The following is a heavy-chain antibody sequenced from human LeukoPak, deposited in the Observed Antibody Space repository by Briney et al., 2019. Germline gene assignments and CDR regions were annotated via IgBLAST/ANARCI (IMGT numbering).Heavy chain of an antibody. V-gene: IGHV4-39*07. CDR2: IYHSGST. D-gene: IGHD6-13*01. Sequence: SETLSLTCTVSGGSISSSSYYWGWIRQPPGKGLEWIGSIYHSGSTYYNPSLKSRVTISVDTSKNQFSLKLSSVTAADTAVYYCARDRSWYSYWGQGTLSPSPQ. CDR3: ARDRSWYSY. CDR1: GGSISSSSYY. J-gene: IGHJ4*02.